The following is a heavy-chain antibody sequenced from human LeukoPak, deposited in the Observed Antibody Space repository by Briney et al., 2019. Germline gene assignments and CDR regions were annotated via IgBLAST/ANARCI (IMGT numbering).Heavy chain of an antibody. CDR2: INRYNGKT. D-gene: IGHD2-15*01. CDR1: GYTLTMNG. V-gene: IGHV1-18*01. J-gene: IGHJ6*02. Sequence: ASVKVSCMASGYTLTMNGISWVRQAPGQGLEWMGWINRYNGKTNHAQRLQGRVTMTTDTSTSTAYMELRSLRSDDAAVYYCARMYCSRGSCYPLFYYYAMDVWGQGTTVTVSS. CDR3: ARMYCSRGSCYPLFYYYAMDV.